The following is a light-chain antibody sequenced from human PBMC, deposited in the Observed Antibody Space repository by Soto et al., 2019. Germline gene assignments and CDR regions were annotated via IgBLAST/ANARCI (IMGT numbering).Light chain of an antibody. CDR3: SSYATINNLWV. CDR2: DIT. J-gene: IGLJ3*02. CDR1: SRDVGAYNF. V-gene: IGLV2-14*03. Sequence: QSALTQPASVSGSPGQSVTISCTGISRDVGAYNFVSWYQQHPGRAPKLIIYDITDRPSGVSSRFSGSRSCSTAALTISGRQAEDEADYYCSSYATINNLWVFGGGTKLTVL.